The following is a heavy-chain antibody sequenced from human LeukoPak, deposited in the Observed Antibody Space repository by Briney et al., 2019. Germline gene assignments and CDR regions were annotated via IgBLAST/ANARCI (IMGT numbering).Heavy chain of an antibody. CDR1: GFTFSSYS. Sequence: SGGSLRLSCAASGFTFSSYSMNWVRQAPGKGLEWVSSISSSSSYIYYADSVKGRFTISRDNAKNSLYLQMNSLRTEDTAVYYCARDPTTYGSGSYYYCFDYWGQGTQVTVSS. V-gene: IGHV3-21*01. J-gene: IGHJ4*02. D-gene: IGHD3-10*01. CDR3: ARDPTTYGSGSYYYCFDY. CDR2: ISSSSSYI.